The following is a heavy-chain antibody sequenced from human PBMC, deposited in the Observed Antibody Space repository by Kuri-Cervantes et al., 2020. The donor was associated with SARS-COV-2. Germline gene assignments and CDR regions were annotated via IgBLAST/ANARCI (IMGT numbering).Heavy chain of an antibody. Sequence: GESLKISCAASGFTFSSYGMNWVRQAPGKGLEWVSSISSWSTYIFYADSVKGRFTLSRDNARNSLYLQMNSLRAEDTAVYYCARLIGDGYPRYSFDHWGQGTLVTVSS. CDR3: ARLIGDGYPRYSFDH. J-gene: IGHJ4*02. CDR2: ISSWSTYI. D-gene: IGHD5-24*01. V-gene: IGHV3-21*01. CDR1: GFTFSSYG.